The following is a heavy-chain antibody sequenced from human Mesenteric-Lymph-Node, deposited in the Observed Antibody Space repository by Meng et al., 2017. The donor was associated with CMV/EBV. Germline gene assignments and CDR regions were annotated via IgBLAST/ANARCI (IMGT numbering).Heavy chain of an antibody. CDR3: ARDLGSSFGY. Sequence: GGSLRLSCEASGFTFSSYSMNWVRQAPGKGLEWVSYISGGSSTIYYADSVKGRFTISRDNSKNTLYLQMNSLRAEDTAVYYCARDLGSSFGYWGQGALVTVSS. V-gene: IGHV3-48*01. J-gene: IGHJ4*02. D-gene: IGHD6-6*01. CDR1: GFTFSSYS. CDR2: ISGGSSTI.